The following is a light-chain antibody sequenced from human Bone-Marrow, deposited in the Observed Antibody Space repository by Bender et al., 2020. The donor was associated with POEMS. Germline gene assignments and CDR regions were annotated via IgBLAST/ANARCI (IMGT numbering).Light chain of an antibody. J-gene: IGLJ1*01. CDR3: CSYAVSTYYV. CDR2: DYN. Sequence: QSALTQPASVSGSPGQSITISCTGTSSDVGSYIVVSWYQQHPGEAPKLMIYDYNKRPSGVSNRFSGSKSGNTASLTISGLQAEDEADYYCCSYAVSTYYVFGTGTKVTVL. CDR1: SSDVGSYIV. V-gene: IGLV2-23*01.